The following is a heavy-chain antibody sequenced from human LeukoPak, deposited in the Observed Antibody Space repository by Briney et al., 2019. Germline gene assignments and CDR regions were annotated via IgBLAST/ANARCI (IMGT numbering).Heavy chain of an antibody. CDR3: ARAGIVRVLDAFDI. Sequence: GRSLRLSCAASGFTFSSYAMHRVRQAPGKGLEWVAVISYDGSNKYYADSVKGRFTISRDNSKNTLYLQMNSLRAEDTAVYYCARAGIVRVLDAFDIWGQGTMVTVSS. J-gene: IGHJ3*02. D-gene: IGHD1-26*01. CDR1: GFTFSSYA. V-gene: IGHV3-30*04. CDR2: ISYDGSNK.